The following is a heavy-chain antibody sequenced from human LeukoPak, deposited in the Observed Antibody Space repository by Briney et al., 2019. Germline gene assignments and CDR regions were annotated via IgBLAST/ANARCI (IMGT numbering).Heavy chain of an antibody. D-gene: IGHD2-15*01. CDR3: ATEGPLIWRPPHFES. CDR1: GVSVSNYY. Sequence: SETLSLTCTVSGVSVSNYYWAWVRQPAGKGPEWIGRIYSSGITNYSPSLRSRVSVSLDTSKNQFSLKLNSVTAADTAVYYCATEGPLIWRPPHFESWGQGTLVIVSS. J-gene: IGHJ4*02. CDR2: IYSSGIT. V-gene: IGHV4-4*07.